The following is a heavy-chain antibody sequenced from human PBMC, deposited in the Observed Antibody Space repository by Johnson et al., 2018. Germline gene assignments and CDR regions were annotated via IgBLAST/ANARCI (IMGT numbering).Heavy chain of an antibody. J-gene: IGHJ6*02. D-gene: IGHD6-19*01. Sequence: VQLQESGGGFVQPGRSLRLSCAASGFTFDDYAMHWVRQAPGKGLEWVSGISWNSGSIGYADSVKGRFTISRDNAKNSLYRQMNGLRVEDTALYYWVKDEGEGGLAEAGAIRYYYYGMDVWGQGTTVTVSS. CDR3: VKDEGEGGLAEAGAIRYYYYGMDV. V-gene: IGHV3-9*01. CDR2: ISWNSGSI. CDR1: GFTFDDYA.